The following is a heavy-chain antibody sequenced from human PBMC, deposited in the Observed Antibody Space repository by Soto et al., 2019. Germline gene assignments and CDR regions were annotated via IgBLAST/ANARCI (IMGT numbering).Heavy chain of an antibody. CDR1: GGTFSSYA. J-gene: IGHJ6*02. V-gene: IGHV1-69*13. Sequence: SVKVSCKASGGTFSSYAISWVRQAPGQGLEWMGGIIPIFGTANYAQKFQGRVTITADESTSTAYMELSSLRSEDTAVYYCAREGDSVPAGYYYYYYGMDVWGQGTTVTVSS. CDR3: AREGDSVPAGYYYYYYGMDV. CDR2: IIPIFGTA. D-gene: IGHD2-2*01.